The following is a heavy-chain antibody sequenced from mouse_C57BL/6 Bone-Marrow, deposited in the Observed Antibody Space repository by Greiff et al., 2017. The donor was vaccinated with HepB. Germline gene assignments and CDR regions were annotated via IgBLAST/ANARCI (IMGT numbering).Heavy chain of an antibody. J-gene: IGHJ4*01. CDR1: GYTFTSYW. D-gene: IGHD1-1*01. V-gene: IGHV1-7*01. Sequence: QVQLQQSGAELAKPGASVKLSCKASGYTFTSYWMHWVKQRPGQGLEWIGYINPSSGYTKYNQKFKDKATLTADKSSSTAYMQLSSLTYEDSAVYYCAKYGSSYLYAMDYWGQGTSVTVSS. CDR2: INPSSGYT. CDR3: AKYGSSYLYAMDY.